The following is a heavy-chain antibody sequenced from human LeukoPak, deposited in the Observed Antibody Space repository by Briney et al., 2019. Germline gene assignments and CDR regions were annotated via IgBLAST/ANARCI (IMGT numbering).Heavy chain of an antibody. J-gene: IGHJ4*02. CDR3: AKCPTGTGAYYFDY. V-gene: IGHV3-23*01. CDR2: ISGSGGST. CDR1: GFTFSSYA. D-gene: IGHD1-1*01. Sequence: GGSLRLSCAASGFTFSSYAMCWVRQAPGKGLEWVSAISGSGGSTYYADSVKGRFTISRDNSKNTLYLQMNSLRAEDTAVYYCAKCPTGTGAYYFDYWGQGTLVTVSS.